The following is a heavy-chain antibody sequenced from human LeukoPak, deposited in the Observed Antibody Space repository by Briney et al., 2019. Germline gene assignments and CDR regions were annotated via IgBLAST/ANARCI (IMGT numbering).Heavy chain of an antibody. Sequence: SETLSLTCAVYGGSFSGYYWSWIRQPPGKGLEWIGSIYYSGSTYYNPSLKSRVTISVDTSKNQFSLKLSSVTAADTAVYYCARHGYDFWSGYYNWFDPWGQGTLVTVSS. V-gene: IGHV4-34*01. CDR1: GGSFSGYY. CDR3: ARHGYDFWSGYYNWFDP. J-gene: IGHJ5*02. CDR2: IYYSGST. D-gene: IGHD3-3*01.